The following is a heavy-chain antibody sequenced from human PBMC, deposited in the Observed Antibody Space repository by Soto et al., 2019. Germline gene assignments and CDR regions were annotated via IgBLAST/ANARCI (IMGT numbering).Heavy chain of an antibody. Sequence: GRLIRFRYAAAGFTFRNYWMRWVRQTTGKGLVWVSRINSDGSSTSYADSVKGRFTISRDNAKDTLYLQMNSLRAEDTAVYYCARDWSPYYGSGSYLTRDAFDIWGQGTMVTVSS. CDR3: ARDWSPYYGSGSYLTRDAFDI. D-gene: IGHD3-10*01. V-gene: IGHV3-74*01. CDR2: INSDGSST. J-gene: IGHJ3*02. CDR1: GFTFRNYW.